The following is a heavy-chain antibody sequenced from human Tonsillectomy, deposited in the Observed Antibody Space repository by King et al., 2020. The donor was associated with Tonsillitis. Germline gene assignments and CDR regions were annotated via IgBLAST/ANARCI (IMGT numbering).Heavy chain of an antibody. CDR2: IYFTGNT. CDR1: GDSISISNYY. D-gene: IGHD6-19*01. Sequence: QLQESGPGLVKPSETLSLTCTASGDSISISNYYWGWVRQPPGKGLEWIGSIYFTGNTYYNPSLKSRVTILVDTSKNHFSLRVRSVTAADTALYYCARHAVAGSPDWFDHWGQGSLVIVSS. J-gene: IGHJ5*02. V-gene: IGHV4-39*07. CDR3: ARHAVAGSPDWFDH.